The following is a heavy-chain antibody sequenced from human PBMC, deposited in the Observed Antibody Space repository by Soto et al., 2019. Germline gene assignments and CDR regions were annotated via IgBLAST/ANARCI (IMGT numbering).Heavy chain of an antibody. CDR3: ARAPSMTTVTSPPRYPFDY. V-gene: IGHV1-18*01. CDR2: ISAYNGNT. J-gene: IGHJ4*02. D-gene: IGHD4-17*01. Sequence: ASVKVSCKASGYTFTSSGISWVRQAPGQGLEWMGWISAYNGNTNYAQKLQGRVTMTTDTSTSTAYMELRSLRSDDTAVYYCARAPSMTTVTSPPRYPFDYWGQGTLVTVSS. CDR1: GYTFTSSG.